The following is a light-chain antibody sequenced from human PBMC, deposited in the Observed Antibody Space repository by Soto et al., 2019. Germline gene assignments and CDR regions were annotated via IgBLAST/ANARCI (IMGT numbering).Light chain of an antibody. CDR1: QSVSSN. CDR3: QRYNNWPRT. CDR2: DAS. J-gene: IGKJ1*01. Sequence: EIVMTQSPATLSVSPGERATLSCRASQSVSSNLAWYQQKPGQAPRLLIYDASTRATGIPARFSGSGSGTEFTLTISSLQSEDFAIYYCQRYNNWPRTFGQGTRWIS. V-gene: IGKV3-15*01.